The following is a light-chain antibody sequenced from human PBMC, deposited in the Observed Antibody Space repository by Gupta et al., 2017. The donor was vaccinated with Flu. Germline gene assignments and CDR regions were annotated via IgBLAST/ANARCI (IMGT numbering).Light chain of an antibody. V-gene: IGLV2-14*01. Sequence: QSALTQPASRSGSPGQSITISCTGTSSDIATYTYVSWYQPHPVKAHKLLIYEVSNRPSGVANRFSVSKSGNTASLTISGRKEEDEADYYCSSDTSTNTWVFGGGTKLTVI. J-gene: IGLJ3*02. CDR2: EVS. CDR3: SSDTSTNTWV. CDR1: SSDIATYTY.